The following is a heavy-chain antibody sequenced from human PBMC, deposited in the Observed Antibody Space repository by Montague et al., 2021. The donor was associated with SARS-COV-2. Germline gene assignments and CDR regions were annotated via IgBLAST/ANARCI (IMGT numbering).Heavy chain of an antibody. D-gene: IGHD3-10*01. CDR2: IKQDGSGE. CDR1: GFAFSSYW. V-gene: IGHV3-7*03. J-gene: IGHJ4*02. CDR3: ASTGSASY. Sequence: SLRLPCAASGFAFSSYWMTWVRQAPGKGLEWVANIKQDGSGEYYMDSVKGRFTISRDNGKNSVFLQMSSLRAEDTAVYYCASTGSASYWGQGTLVTVSS.